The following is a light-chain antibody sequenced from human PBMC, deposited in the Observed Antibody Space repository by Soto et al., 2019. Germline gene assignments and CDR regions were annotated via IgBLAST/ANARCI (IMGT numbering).Light chain of an antibody. J-gene: IGLJ1*01. V-gene: IGLV2-23*01. Sequence: HSALTQPASVSGSPGQSITISCTGTSSDVGSYNLVSWYQQHPGKAPKLMIYEGSKRPPGVSNRFSGSKSGNTASLTISGLQAEDEADYYCCSYAGSSTCVFGTGTKLTVL. CDR3: CSYAGSSTCV. CDR1: SSDVGSYNL. CDR2: EGS.